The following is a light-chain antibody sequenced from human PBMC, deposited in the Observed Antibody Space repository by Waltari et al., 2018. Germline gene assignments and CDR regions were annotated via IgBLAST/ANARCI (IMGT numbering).Light chain of an antibody. Sequence: DIVLTQSPATLSLSPGDRPTLSCRASQIVSSLLAWYQQSPGQAPRLLIYAASHRATGVPARLSGSGYGTDFTLTISSLEPEDFAVYSCQQRSSWPPTFGGGTKVEIK. CDR3: QQRSSWPPT. CDR2: AAS. J-gene: IGKJ4*01. CDR1: QIVSSL. V-gene: IGKV3-11*01.